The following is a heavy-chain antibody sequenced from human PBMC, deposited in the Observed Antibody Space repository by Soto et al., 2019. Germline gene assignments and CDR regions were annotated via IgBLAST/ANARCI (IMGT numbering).Heavy chain of an antibody. Sequence: SETLSLTCTVSGGSISSGGYYWSWIRQHPGKGLEWIGYIYYSGSTYYNPSLKSRVTISVDTSKNQFSLKLSSVAAADTAVYYCARDSPYSRGYYMDVWGKGTTVTVSS. CDR1: GGSISSGGYY. V-gene: IGHV4-31*03. CDR3: ARDSPYSRGYYMDV. J-gene: IGHJ6*03. CDR2: IYYSGST. D-gene: IGHD6-13*01.